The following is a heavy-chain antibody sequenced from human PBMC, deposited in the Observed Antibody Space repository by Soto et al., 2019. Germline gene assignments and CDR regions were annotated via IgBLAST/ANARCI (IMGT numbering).Heavy chain of an antibody. D-gene: IGHD3-22*01. Sequence: ASVKVSCKASGGTFNSYDINWVRQAPGQGLEWMGGIIPIVETPKYAQKFQGRVTITADESTNTVYMGLSSLRSEDTAMYYCARLSRPNYYDTSGFFKDNWFDPCGQGTLVTVSS. V-gene: IGHV1-69*13. CDR2: IIPIVETP. CDR1: GGTFNSYD. CDR3: ARLSRPNYYDTSGFFKDNWFDP. J-gene: IGHJ5*02.